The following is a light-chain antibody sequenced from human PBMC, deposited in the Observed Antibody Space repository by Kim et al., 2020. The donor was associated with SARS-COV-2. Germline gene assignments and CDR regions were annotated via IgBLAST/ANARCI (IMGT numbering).Light chain of an antibody. Sequence: DIQLTQSPSFLSASVGDRVNITCRASQVISSYFAWYQQKPGKAPKLLIYASSTLQSGVPSRFSGSGSGAEFTLTISSLQPADFATYYCQQLNCSPLTFGAGTKVEIK. CDR1: QVISSY. J-gene: IGKJ4*01. CDR2: ASS. CDR3: QQLNCSPLT. V-gene: IGKV1-9*01.